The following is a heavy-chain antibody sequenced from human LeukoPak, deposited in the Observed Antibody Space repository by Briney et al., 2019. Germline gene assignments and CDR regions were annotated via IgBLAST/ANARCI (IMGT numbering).Heavy chain of an antibody. V-gene: IGHV1-8*01. D-gene: IGHD1-1*01. Sequence: GASVKVSCKASGYTFTSYDINWVRQATGQGLEWMGWMNPNSGYTGYAHKFQARVTMARNTSINTAYMELSSLRSEDTAVYYCARSKTGSLGNWFDLWGQGTLVTVSS. CDR2: MNPNSGYT. J-gene: IGHJ5*02. CDR1: GYTFTSYD. CDR3: ARSKTGSLGNWFDL.